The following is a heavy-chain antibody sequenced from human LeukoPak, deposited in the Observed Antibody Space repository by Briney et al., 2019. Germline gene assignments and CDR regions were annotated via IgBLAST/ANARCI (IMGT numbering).Heavy chain of an antibody. Sequence: PGRSLRLSCAASGLTFSSYAMHWVRQAPGKGLEWVAVISYDGSNKYYADSVKGRFTISRDNSKNTLYLQMNSLRAEDTAVYYCARDTYCSGGSCPASEFDPWGQGTLVTVSS. J-gene: IGHJ5*02. D-gene: IGHD2-15*01. CDR3: ARDTYCSGGSCPASEFDP. CDR1: GLTFSSYA. CDR2: ISYDGSNK. V-gene: IGHV3-30-3*01.